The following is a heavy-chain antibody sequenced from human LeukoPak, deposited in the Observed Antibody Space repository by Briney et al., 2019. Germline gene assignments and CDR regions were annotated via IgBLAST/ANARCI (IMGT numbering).Heavy chain of an antibody. CDR2: FDPEDGET. D-gene: IGHD3-22*01. CDR3: ARGDYYDSSGYKYHFDY. J-gene: IGHJ4*02. V-gene: IGHV1-24*01. CDR1: GYTLTELS. Sequence: ASVKVSCKVPGYTLTELSMHWVRQAPGKGLEWMGGFDPEDGETIYAQKFQGRVTMTEDTSTDTAYMELSSLRSEDTAVYYCARGDYYDSSGYKYHFDYWGQGTLVTVSS.